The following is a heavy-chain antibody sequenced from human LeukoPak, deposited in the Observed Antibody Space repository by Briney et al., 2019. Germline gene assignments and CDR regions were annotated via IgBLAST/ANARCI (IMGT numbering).Heavy chain of an antibody. Sequence: ASVTVSCKASGYTFTSYGISWVRQAPGQGLEWMGWISAYNGNTNYAQKLQGRVTMTTDTSTSTAYMELRSLRSDDTAVYYCARGDNDYYDSSGYYSGFDYWGQGTLVTVSS. CDR1: GYTFTSYG. J-gene: IGHJ4*02. CDR2: ISAYNGNT. D-gene: IGHD3-22*01. V-gene: IGHV1-18*01. CDR3: ARGDNDYYDSSGYYSGFDY.